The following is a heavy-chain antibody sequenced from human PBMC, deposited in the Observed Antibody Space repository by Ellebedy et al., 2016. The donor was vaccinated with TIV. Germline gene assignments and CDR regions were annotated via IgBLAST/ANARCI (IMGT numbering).Heavy chain of an antibody. CDR3: AAQASVEVTFDY. D-gene: IGHD2-21*02. J-gene: IGHJ4*01. V-gene: IGHV1-2*02. CDR2: INPNSGGT. Sequence: AASVTVSCKASGYTFSIFGISWVRQAPGQGLEWMGWINPNSGGTNYAQKFQGRVAMTRDPSTTTLYLELNRLRSEDTAVYSCAAQASVEVTFDYWGQGTLVTVSS. CDR1: GYTFSIFG.